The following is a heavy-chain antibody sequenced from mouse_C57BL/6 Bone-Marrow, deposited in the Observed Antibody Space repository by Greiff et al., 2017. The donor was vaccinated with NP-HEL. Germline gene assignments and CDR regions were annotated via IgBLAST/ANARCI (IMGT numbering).Heavy chain of an antibody. Sequence: EVQLVESGGGLVKPGGSLKLSCAASGFTFSDYGMHWVRQAPEKGLEWVAYISSGSSTIYYADTVKGRFTISRDNAKTTLFLQMTSLRSEDTAMYYCARHYYDYDYLNYYAMDYWGQGTSVTVSS. J-gene: IGHJ4*01. CDR3: ARHYYDYDYLNYYAMDY. D-gene: IGHD2-4*01. CDR1: GFTFSDYG. V-gene: IGHV5-17*01. CDR2: ISSGSSTI.